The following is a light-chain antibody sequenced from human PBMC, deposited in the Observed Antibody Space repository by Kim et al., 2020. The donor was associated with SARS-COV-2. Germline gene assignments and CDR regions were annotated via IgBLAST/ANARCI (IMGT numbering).Light chain of an antibody. CDR1: SGDSSYA. J-gene: IGLJ3*02. CDR2: VNSDGSH. V-gene: IGLV4-69*01. CDR3: QTWGTGIRV. Sequence: SVKLTCTLTSGDSSYAIAWHQQQPEKGPRYLMKVNSDGSHRKGDGIPDRFSGSSSGAERYLTISSLQSEDEADYYCQTWGTGIRVFGGGTKVTVL.